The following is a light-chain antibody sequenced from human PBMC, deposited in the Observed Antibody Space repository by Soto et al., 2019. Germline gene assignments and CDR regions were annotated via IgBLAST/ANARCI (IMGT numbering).Light chain of an antibody. J-gene: IGKJ5*01. V-gene: IGKV2-30*02. Sequence: DVVMTQSPLSLPVTLGQPASISCRSDQSLVHSDGIAYFSWFQQRPGQSPRRLIYEISNRGSGVPDRFSGSGSGTDFALKISRVEAEDVGVYYCMQGTHWPITFGQGTRLEIK. CDR2: EIS. CDR1: QSLVHSDGIAY. CDR3: MQGTHWPIT.